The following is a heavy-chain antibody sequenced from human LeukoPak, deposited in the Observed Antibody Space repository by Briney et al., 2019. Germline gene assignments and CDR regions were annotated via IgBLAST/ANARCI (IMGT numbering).Heavy chain of an antibody. D-gene: IGHD3-22*01. Sequence: ASVKVSCKASGGTFSSYAISWVRQAPGQGLEWMGGIIPIFGTANYAQKFQGRVTITADESTSTAYMELSSLRSEDTAVYYCARDGRGGSSGYYYVVGASLALSYWGQGTLVTVSS. CDR2: IIPIFGTA. V-gene: IGHV1-69*13. J-gene: IGHJ4*02. CDR1: GGTFSSYA. CDR3: ARDGRGGSSGYYYVVGASLALSY.